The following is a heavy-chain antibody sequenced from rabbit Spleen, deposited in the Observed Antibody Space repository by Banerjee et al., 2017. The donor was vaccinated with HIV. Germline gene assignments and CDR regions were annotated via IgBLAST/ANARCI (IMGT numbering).Heavy chain of an antibody. J-gene: IGHJ4*01. V-gene: IGHV1S45*01. D-gene: IGHD8-1*01. CDR3: ARDAGSGPYIDGYFTL. CDR2: IYTDNSKT. Sequence: QEQLVESGGGLVQPEGSLTLTCTASGFSFSSGYYMCWVRQAPGKGPEWIACIYTDNSKTYYASWAKGRFTVSKTSSPSVTLQMTSLTVADTATYFCARDAGSGPYIDGYFTLWGPGTLVTVS. CDR1: GFSFSSGYY.